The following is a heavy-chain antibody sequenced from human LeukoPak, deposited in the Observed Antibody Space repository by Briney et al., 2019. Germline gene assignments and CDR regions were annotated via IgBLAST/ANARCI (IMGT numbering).Heavy chain of an antibody. CDR2: INTNTGNP. D-gene: IGHD6-13*01. J-gene: IGHJ5*02. Sequence: ASVKVSCKASGYTFTSYAMNWVRQAPGQGLEWMGWINTNTGNPTYAQGFTGRLVFSLDTSVSTAYLQISSLKAEDTAVYYCARDLPMHSIAAAGNWFDPWGQGTLVTVSS. CDR1: GYTFTSYA. CDR3: ARDLPMHSIAAAGNWFDP. V-gene: IGHV7-4-1*02.